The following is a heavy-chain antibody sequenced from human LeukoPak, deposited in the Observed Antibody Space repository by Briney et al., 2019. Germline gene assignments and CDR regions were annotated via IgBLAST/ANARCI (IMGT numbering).Heavy chain of an antibody. CDR1: GYTFTGYY. V-gene: IGHV1-2*02. CDR2: INPSGGTT. D-gene: IGHD6-19*01. CDR3: ARGGTGYSSGWLRAFDI. J-gene: IGHJ3*02. Sequence: ASVKVSCKASGYTFTGYYMHWVRQAPGQGLEWMGIINPSGGTTNYAQKFQGRVTMTRDTSISTVYMELSSLRSDDTAVYYCARGGTGYSSGWLRAFDIWGQGTMVTVSS.